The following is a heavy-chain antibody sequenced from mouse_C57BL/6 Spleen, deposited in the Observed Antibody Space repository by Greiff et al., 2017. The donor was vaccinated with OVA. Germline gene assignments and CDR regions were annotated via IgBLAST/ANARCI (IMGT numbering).Heavy chain of an antibody. J-gene: IGHJ3*01. CDR2: IYPGDGAT. D-gene: IGHD1-1*01. V-gene: IGHV1-82*01. Sequence: VQLQQSGPELVKPGASVKISCKASGYAFSSSWMNWVQQRPGKGLEWIGRIYPGDGATNYNGKFKGKATLTADKSSSTAYMQLSSLTSEDSAVYFCARSHYYGSSSFAYWGQGTLVTVSA. CDR1: GYAFSSSW. CDR3: ARSHYYGSSSFAY.